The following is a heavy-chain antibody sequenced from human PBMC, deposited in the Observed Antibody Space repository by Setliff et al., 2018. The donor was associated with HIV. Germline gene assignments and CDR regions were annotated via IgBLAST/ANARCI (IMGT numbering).Heavy chain of an antibody. CDR2: MNPKSGVS. Sequence: ASVKVSCKASGPGFTNVDIHWLRRATGQGLEWMGWMNPKSGVSGYAEKFHGRVTMTRDTSISTAYMELSSLTSEDTAVYYCARAGGLRMDRGVVSDYWGQGTLVTVSS. V-gene: IGHV1-8*01. J-gene: IGHJ4*02. CDR3: ARAGGLRMDRGVVSDY. D-gene: IGHD3-10*01. CDR1: GPGFTNVD.